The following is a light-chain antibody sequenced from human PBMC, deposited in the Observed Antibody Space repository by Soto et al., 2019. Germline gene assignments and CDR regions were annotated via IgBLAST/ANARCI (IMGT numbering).Light chain of an antibody. CDR2: DAS. V-gene: IGKV3-11*01. CDR3: HHRHN. J-gene: IGKJ3*01. CDR1: QSVSID. Sequence: EVVLTQSPATLSLSPGDRATLSCRASQSVSIDFAWYQQKPGQAPRLLIYDASNRATGIPARFSGSGSGTDFTLTIRSLEPEDLAVYYCHHRHNFGPGTKVDIK.